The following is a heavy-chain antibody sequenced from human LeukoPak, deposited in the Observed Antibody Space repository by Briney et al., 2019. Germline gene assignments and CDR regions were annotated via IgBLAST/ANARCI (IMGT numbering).Heavy chain of an antibody. D-gene: IGHD2-2*01. Sequence: SETLSLTCTDSGGSIRSGSYYGSWIRQPAGKGLGWLGRIFTSGSTNYHPSLKSRVTISVNTSKNQFSLKLSSVTAADTAVYYCARGYCSSTSCYWRYWGQGTLVTVSS. V-gene: IGHV4-61*02. CDR2: IFTSGST. J-gene: IGHJ4*02. CDR3: ARGYCSSTSCYWRY. CDR1: GGSIRSGSYY.